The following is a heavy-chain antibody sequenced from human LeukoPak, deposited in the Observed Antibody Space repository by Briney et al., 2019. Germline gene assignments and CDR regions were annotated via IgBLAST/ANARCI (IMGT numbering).Heavy chain of an antibody. V-gene: IGHV3-23*01. D-gene: IGHD6-19*01. CDR1: GFSFSNYN. CDR2: ISGSGGST. Sequence: GGSLRLSCVASGFSFSNYNMNWVRQAPGKGLEWVSAISGSGGSTYYADSVKGRFTISRDNSKNTLYLQMNSLRAEDTGVYYCAKYSSARMDYFDYWGQGTLVTVSS. CDR3: AKYSSARMDYFDY. J-gene: IGHJ4*02.